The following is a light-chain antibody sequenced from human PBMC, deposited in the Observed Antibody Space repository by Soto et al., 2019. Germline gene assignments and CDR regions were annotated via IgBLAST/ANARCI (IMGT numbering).Light chain of an antibody. V-gene: IGKV3D-15*03. CDR3: QHYNKWPLT. Sequence: EIVMTQSPVTLSVSPGERATLSCTASQSVNNNVAWYQQKPGHTPRLLIYSASIGATGTPARFSGSGSGSDFTLTISIPQSEDFAVYYCQHYNKWPLTFGPGTKVDIK. J-gene: IGKJ3*01. CDR2: SAS. CDR1: QSVNNN.